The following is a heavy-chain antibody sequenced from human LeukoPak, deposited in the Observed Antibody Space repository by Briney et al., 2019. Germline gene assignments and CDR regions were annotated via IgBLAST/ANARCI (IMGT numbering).Heavy chain of an antibody. Sequence: SETLSLTCSVSGDSISSYFWAWIRQPPGKGLEWIGYVCYNGTTNYNPSLRNRVAISIDTSKNQFSLKLNSATVADTAVYYCATSGGFNSPRHYWGQEPWSPSPQ. J-gene: IGHJ4*01. CDR2: VCYNGTT. D-gene: IGHD3-16*01. CDR3: ATSGGFNSPRHY. CDR1: GDSISSYF. V-gene: IGHV4-59*01.